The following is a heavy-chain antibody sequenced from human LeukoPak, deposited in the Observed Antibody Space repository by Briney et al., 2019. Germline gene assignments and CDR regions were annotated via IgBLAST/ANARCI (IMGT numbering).Heavy chain of an antibody. Sequence: GGSLRLSCAASGFTFSNYSMNWVRQAPGKGLDWDSSISSTSAYIYYADSVKGRFTISRDNAKNSLYLQMDSLRAEDTAGYYCARSYSVTRTFPALDYWGQGTLVTVSS. J-gene: IGHJ4*02. CDR1: GFTFSNYS. V-gene: IGHV3-21*01. CDR2: ISSTSAYI. D-gene: IGHD1-26*01. CDR3: ARSYSVTRTFPALDY.